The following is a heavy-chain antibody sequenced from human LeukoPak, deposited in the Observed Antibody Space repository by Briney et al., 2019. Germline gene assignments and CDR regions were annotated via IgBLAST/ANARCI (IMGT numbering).Heavy chain of an antibody. CDR3: ARGLACSSTSCYKSDAFDI. V-gene: IGHV4-59*11. CDR2: IYYSGST. D-gene: IGHD2-2*02. Sequence: SETLSLTCTVSGGSISSHYWSWIRQPPGKGLEWIGYIYYSGSTNYNPSLKSRVTISVDTSKNQFSLKLSSVTAADTAVYYCARGLACSSTSCYKSDAFDIWGQGTMVTVSS. CDR1: GGSISSHY. J-gene: IGHJ3*02.